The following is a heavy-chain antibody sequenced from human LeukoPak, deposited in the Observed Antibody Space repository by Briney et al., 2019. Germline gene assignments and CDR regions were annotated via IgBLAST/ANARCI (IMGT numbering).Heavy chain of an antibody. D-gene: IGHD2-2*01. Sequence: PGGSLRLSCAASGFTFSSYSMNWVRQAPGKGLEWVSSISSSSSYIYYADSVKGRFTISRDNAKNSLYLQMNSLRAEDTAVYYCARDIHCSSTSCHPLSAFDIWGQGTMVTVSS. J-gene: IGHJ3*02. CDR1: GFTFSSYS. CDR3: ARDIHCSSTSCHPLSAFDI. V-gene: IGHV3-21*01. CDR2: ISSSSSYI.